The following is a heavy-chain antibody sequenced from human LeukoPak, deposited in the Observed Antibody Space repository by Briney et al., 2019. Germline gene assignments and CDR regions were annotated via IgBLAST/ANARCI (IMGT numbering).Heavy chain of an antibody. D-gene: IGHD6-6*01. CDR2: ISSSGSTI. CDR1: GFTFSSYE. J-gene: IGHJ6*03. V-gene: IGHV3-48*03. CDR3: ARAYRSSFNPWAYYYMDL. Sequence: GGSLRLSCAASGFTFSSYEMNWVRQAPGKGLEWVSYISSSGSTIYYADSVKGRFTISRDNAKNSLYLQMNSLRAEDTAVYYCARAYRSSFNPWAYYYMDLWGKGTTVTVSS.